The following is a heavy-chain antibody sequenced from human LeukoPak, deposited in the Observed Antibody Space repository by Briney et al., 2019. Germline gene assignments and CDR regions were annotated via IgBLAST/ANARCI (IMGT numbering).Heavy chain of an antibody. CDR3: ARWGLMNYYDSSGPRDY. J-gene: IGHJ4*02. CDR1: GFTFSWCW. V-gene: IGHV3-74*03. CDR2: ISPDGRTT. Sequence: PGGSLRLSFAASGFTFSWCWMHWVRQAPGKGLMWVSRISPDGRTTLYADSVKGRFTISRDNAKNSLYLQMNSLRAEDTAVYYCARWGLMNYYDSSGPRDYWGQGTLVTVSS. D-gene: IGHD3-22*01.